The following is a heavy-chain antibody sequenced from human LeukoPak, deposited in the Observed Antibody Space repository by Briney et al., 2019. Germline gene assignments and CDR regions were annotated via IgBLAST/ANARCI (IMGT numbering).Heavy chain of an antibody. V-gene: IGHV3-7*01. Sequence: PGGSLRLSCAASGFTFSSYWMSWVRQAPGKGLEWVANIKHDGSEKYYVDSVKGRFTISRDNAKNSLYLQMNSLRAEDTAVYYCATPSYIPGSYFLYWGQGTLVTVSS. J-gene: IGHJ4*02. CDR3: ATPSYIPGSYFLY. D-gene: IGHD3-10*01. CDR1: GFTFSSYW. CDR2: IKHDGSEK.